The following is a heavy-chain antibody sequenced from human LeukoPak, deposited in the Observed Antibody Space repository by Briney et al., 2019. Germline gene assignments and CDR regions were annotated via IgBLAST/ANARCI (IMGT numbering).Heavy chain of an antibody. CDR3: AKDLERYCSSTSCYTPRPLDY. CDR1: GFTFSNYA. D-gene: IGHD2-2*02. V-gene: IGHV3-23*01. CDR2: ISGSGAYT. J-gene: IGHJ4*02. Sequence: GGSLRLSCAASGFTFSNYAMSWVRQAPGKGLEWVSAISGSGAYTYYADSVKGRLTISRDNSKNTLYLQMNSLRAEDTAVYYCAKDLERYCSSTSCYTPRPLDYWGQGTLVTVSS.